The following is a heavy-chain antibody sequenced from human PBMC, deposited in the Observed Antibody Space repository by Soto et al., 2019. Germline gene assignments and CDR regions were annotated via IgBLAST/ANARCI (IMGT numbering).Heavy chain of an antibody. V-gene: IGHV4-4*02. J-gene: IGHJ4*02. D-gene: IGHD3-10*01. CDR3: ARLKGSYWWLDY. CDR2: IHHSGNS. CDR1: GDSISSDKW. Sequence: PSETLSLTCAVSGDSISSDKWWSWVRQPPGKGLEWIGEIHHSGNSNYNPSLKSRVIISVDKSKNQFSLKLSSVTAADTAVYYCARLKGSYWWLDYWGQGTLVTVS.